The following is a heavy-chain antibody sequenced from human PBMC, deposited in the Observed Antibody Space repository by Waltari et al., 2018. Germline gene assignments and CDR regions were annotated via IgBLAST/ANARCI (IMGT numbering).Heavy chain of an antibody. D-gene: IGHD6-25*01. V-gene: IGHV3-53*01. Sequence: EVQLVESGGGLIQPGGSLRLPCAASGFTDSSNYMSWFRQAPGKGLEWVSVIYSGGSTYYADSVKGRFTISRDNSKNTLYLQMNSLRAEDTAVYYCALGGLLSPFDYWGQGTLVTVSS. CDR3: ALGGLLSPFDY. J-gene: IGHJ4*02. CDR2: IYSGGST. CDR1: GFTDSSNY.